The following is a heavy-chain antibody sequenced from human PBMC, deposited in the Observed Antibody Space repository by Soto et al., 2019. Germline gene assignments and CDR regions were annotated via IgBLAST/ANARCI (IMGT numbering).Heavy chain of an antibody. CDR3: ARLSHGSGSSFYFDY. J-gene: IGHJ4*02. Sequence: ASVKVSCKASGYTFTGYYMHWVRQAPGQGLEWMGWTNPNSGGTNYAQKFQGWVTVTRDTSISTAYMELSRLRSDDTAVYYCARLSHGSGSSFYFDYWGQGTLVTVSS. D-gene: IGHD3-10*01. CDR2: TNPNSGGT. V-gene: IGHV1-2*04. CDR1: GYTFTGYY.